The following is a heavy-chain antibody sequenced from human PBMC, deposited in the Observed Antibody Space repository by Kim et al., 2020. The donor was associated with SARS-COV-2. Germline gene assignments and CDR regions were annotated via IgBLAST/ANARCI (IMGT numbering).Heavy chain of an antibody. V-gene: IGHV3-30*18. CDR1: EFTFSSSG. CDR3: AKDRSTSWSFDY. CDR2: ISNDGISK. J-gene: IGHJ4*02. Sequence: GGSLRLSCAASEFTFSSSGMHWVRQAPGKGLEWVSLISNDGISKYYGDSVKGRFTISRDNSKDTVFLQMNSLRADDTAVYYCAKDRSTSWSFDYWGQGILVTVSS. D-gene: IGHD6-13*01.